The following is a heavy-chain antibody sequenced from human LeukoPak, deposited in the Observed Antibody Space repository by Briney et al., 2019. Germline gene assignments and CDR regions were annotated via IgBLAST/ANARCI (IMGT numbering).Heavy chain of an antibody. CDR2: ISGSGGST. D-gene: IGHD3-22*01. CDR3: AKDALGSSGYYFRFDY. J-gene: IGHJ4*02. V-gene: IGHV3-23*01. Sequence: GGSLRLSCAASGFTFSSYAMSWVRQAPGKGLEWVSAISGSGGSTYYADSVKGRFTISRDNSKNTLYLQMNSLRAEDTAVYYCAKDALGSSGYYFRFDYWGQGTLVTVSS. CDR1: GFTFSSYA.